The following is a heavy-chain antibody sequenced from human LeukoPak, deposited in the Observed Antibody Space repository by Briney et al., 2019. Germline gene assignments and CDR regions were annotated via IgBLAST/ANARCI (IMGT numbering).Heavy chain of an antibody. CDR1: GFSFSILA. J-gene: IGHJ4*02. CDR2: LSGSSGST. CDR3: AKVLTRLLYVVRIDC. D-gene: IGHD3-3*01. V-gene: IGHV3-23*01. Sequence: GGSLRLSCAASGFSFSILAMSSVRQAPGKGLEWVSGLSGSSGSTYYADSVKGRFTISRDNSKNTLYLQMNSLRAEDTAMYYCAKVLTRLLYVVRIDCWGQGTLVTVSS.